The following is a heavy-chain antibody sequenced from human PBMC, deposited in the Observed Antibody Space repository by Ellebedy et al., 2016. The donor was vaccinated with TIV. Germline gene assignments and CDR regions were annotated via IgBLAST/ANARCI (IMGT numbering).Heavy chain of an antibody. Sequence: ASVKVSCKASGGTFSSYAISWVRQAPGQGFEWMGGIIPIFGTANYAQKFQGRVTITADESTSTAYMELSSLRSEDTAVYYCARTPSIGFGELFQMLFDYWGQGTLVTVSS. CDR1: GGTFSSYA. CDR2: IIPIFGTA. D-gene: IGHD3-10*01. J-gene: IGHJ4*02. V-gene: IGHV1-69*13. CDR3: ARTPSIGFGELFQMLFDY.